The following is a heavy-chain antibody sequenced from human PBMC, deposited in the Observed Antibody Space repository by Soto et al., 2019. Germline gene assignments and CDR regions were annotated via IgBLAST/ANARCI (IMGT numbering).Heavy chain of an antibody. J-gene: IGHJ5*02. CDR1: GGSVSSDSYY. D-gene: IGHD6-13*01. V-gene: IGHV4-61*01. CDR3: ARGGSIAAAVVDL. CDR2: IYYTGST. Sequence: QVQLQESGPGLVKPSETLSLTCTVSGGSVSSDSYYWSWIRHPPRKGLEWIGYIYYTGSTNYNPSLKSRVTMSIDTSQDQFCLKLSSVTAADTAVYYCARGGSIAAAVVDLWGQGTLVTVSS.